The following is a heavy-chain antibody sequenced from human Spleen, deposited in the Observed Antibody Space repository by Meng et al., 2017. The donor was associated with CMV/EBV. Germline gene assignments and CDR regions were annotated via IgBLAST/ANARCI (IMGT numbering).Heavy chain of an antibody. V-gene: IGHV1-18*01. CDR1: YG. J-gene: IGHJ5*02. Sequence: YGTSCVGQAPEKGLGWMGWISGYKGRTNYEQSFQGRLTLTTDTSTSTAYMELRNLRSDDTAVYYCARVRELRFLEWLLYRSDWFDPWGQGTLVTVSS. CDR2: ISGYKGRT. CDR3: ARVRELRFLEWLLYRSDWFDP. D-gene: IGHD3-3*01.